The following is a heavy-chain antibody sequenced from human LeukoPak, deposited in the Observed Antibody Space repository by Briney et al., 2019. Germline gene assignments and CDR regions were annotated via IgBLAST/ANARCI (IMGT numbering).Heavy chain of an antibody. CDR1: GGSISSDGDY. V-gene: IGHV4-31*03. J-gene: IGHJ4*02. CDR2: IYYSGST. D-gene: IGHD3-22*01. CDR3: ARTPWEYYDSSGYIDY. Sequence: SETLSLTCTVSGGSISSDGDYWSWIRQHPGKGLEWIGYIYYSGSTYYNPSLKSRVTISVDTSKNQFSLKLSSVTTADTAVYYCARTPWEYYDSSGYIDYWGQGTLVTVSS.